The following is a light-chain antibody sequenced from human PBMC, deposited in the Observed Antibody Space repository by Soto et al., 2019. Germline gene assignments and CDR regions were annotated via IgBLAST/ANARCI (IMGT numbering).Light chain of an antibody. J-gene: IGLJ2*01. CDR2: RNN. CDR1: NSNIGSKY. V-gene: IGLV1-47*01. CDR3: AAWDNNLGGPA. Sequence: QPVLTQPPSASGTPGQRVGISCSGSNSNIGSKYVYWYQQLPGTAPKLLMYRNNQRPSGVPDRFSGSKSGTSASLAISGLRSEDEADYYCAAWDNNLGGPAFGGGTKVTVL.